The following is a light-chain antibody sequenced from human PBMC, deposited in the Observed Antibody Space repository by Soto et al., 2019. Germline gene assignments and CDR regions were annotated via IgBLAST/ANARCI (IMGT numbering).Light chain of an antibody. Sequence: DIQMTQSPSTLSASVGDRVTITCRASEGISRWLAWYQQKPGKPPKLLIYDASGLDSGVPSRFSGSGYGTEFTLTISGLQPEDFATFYCQQYDTFPWTFGQGTNVDIK. J-gene: IGKJ1*01. CDR3: QQYDTFPWT. CDR2: DAS. CDR1: EGISRW. V-gene: IGKV1-5*01.